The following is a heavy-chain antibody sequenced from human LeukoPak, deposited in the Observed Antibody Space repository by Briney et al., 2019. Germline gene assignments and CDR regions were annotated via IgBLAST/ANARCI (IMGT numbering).Heavy chain of an antibody. CDR3: ARVWRYSGSDASDY. J-gene: IGHJ4*02. Sequence: GGSLRLSCAASGFTFSSYSMNWFRQAPGKGLEWVSSISSSSSYIYYADSVKGRFTISRDNAKNSLYLQMNSLRAEDTAVYYCARVWRYSGSDASDYWGQGTLVTVSS. CDR1: GFTFSSYS. D-gene: IGHD5-12*01. CDR2: ISSSSSYI. V-gene: IGHV3-21*01.